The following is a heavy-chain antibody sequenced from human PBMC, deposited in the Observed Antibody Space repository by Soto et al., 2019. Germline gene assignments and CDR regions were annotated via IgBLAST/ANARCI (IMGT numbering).Heavy chain of an antibody. CDR1: GGSFSGYY. D-gene: IGHD6-19*01. V-gene: IGHV4-34*01. CDR2: INHSGST. J-gene: IGHJ3*02. Sequence: SETLSLTCAVYGGSFSGYYWSWIRQPPGKGLEWIGEINHSGSTNYNPSLKSRVTISVDTSKNQFSLKLSSLRSEDTAVYYCARDLASTGYSSGWFGAFDIWGQGTMVTVSS. CDR3: ARDLASTGYSSGWFGAFDI.